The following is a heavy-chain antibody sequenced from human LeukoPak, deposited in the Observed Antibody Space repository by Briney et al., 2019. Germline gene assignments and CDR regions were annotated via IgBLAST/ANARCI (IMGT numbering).Heavy chain of an antibody. Sequence: SETLSLTCTVSGGSISSSSYYWGWIRQPPGNGLEWIGSIYYSGSTYYNPSLKSRVTISVDTSKNQFSLKLSSVTAADTAVYYCARDPLRTYLDYWGQGTLVTVSS. D-gene: IGHD3-16*02. V-gene: IGHV4-39*07. CDR3: ARDPLRTYLDY. CDR1: GGSISSSSYY. J-gene: IGHJ4*02. CDR2: IYYSGST.